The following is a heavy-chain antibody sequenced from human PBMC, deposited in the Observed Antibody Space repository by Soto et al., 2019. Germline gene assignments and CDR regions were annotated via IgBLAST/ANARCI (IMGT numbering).Heavy chain of an antibody. Sequence: SETLSLTCTVSGGSITSSSYYWGWIRQPPGKGLEWIGSIYYSGSTYYNPSLKSRVTISVDTSKNQFSLKLSSVTAADTAVYYCARQYQLLSGLDYWGQGTLVTVSS. CDR1: GGSITSSSYY. J-gene: IGHJ4*02. CDR3: ARQYQLLSGLDY. CDR2: IYYSGST. V-gene: IGHV4-39*01. D-gene: IGHD2-2*01.